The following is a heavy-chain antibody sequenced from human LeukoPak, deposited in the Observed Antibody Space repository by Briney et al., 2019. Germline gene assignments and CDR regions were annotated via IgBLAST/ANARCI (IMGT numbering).Heavy chain of an antibody. J-gene: IGHJ4*02. V-gene: IGHV4-38-2*01. D-gene: IGHD3-10*01. CDR2: IYHSGST. Sequence: SETLSLTCAVSGYSISSGYYWGWIRQPPGKGLEWIGSIYHSGSTYYNPSLKSRVTISVDTSKNQFSLKLSSVTAADTAVYYCARRYCYGPSMPSYFDYWGQGTLVTVSS. CDR3: ARRYCYGPSMPSYFDY. CDR1: GYSISSGYY.